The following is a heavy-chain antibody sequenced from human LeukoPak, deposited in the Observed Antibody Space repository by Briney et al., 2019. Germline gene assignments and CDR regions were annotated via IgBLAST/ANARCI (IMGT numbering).Heavy chain of an antibody. J-gene: IGHJ4*02. D-gene: IGHD3-9*01. CDR3: ATTVLRYFDWFDY. CDR1: GFTFSSYL. CDR2: IKQDGSEK. Sequence: GGSLRHSCAASGFTFSSYLMSWVRQAPGKGLEWVANIKQDGSEKYYVDSVKGRFTISRDNAKNSLYLQMNSLRAEDTAVYYCATTVLRYFDWFDYWGQGTLVTVSS. V-gene: IGHV3-7*02.